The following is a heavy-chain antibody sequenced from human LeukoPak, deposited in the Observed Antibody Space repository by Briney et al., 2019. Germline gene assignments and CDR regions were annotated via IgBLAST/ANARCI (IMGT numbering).Heavy chain of an antibody. CDR3: ARDLSIAARIPFDY. CDR2: ISSSSSYI. V-gene: IGHV3-21*05. D-gene: IGHD6-6*01. Sequence: GGSLRLSCAASGFTFSSYSMNWVRQAPGKGLEWVSYISSSSSYIYYADSVKGRFTISRDNAKNSLYLQMNSLRAEDTAVYYCARDLSIAARIPFDYWGQGTLVTVSS. CDR1: GFTFSSYS. J-gene: IGHJ4*02.